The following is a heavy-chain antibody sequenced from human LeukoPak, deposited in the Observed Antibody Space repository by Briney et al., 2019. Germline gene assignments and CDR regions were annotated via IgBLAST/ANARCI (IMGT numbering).Heavy chain of an antibody. V-gene: IGHV3-53*01. CDR3: ARGERWTYLDY. CDR1: GFTVSSNY. Sequence: GGSLRLSCAASGFTVSSNYMTWVRQAPGKGLEWVSIIYSGGSTYCADPVKGRFTISRDNSKNTLYLQMNSLRAEDTAVYYCARGERWTYLDYWGQGTLVTVSS. CDR2: IYSGGST. D-gene: IGHD2-15*01. J-gene: IGHJ4*02.